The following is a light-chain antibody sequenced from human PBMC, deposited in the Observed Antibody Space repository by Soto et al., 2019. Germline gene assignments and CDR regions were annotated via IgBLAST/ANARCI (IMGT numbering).Light chain of an antibody. CDR3: QQYNDWPRT. J-gene: IGKJ1*01. CDR2: GAS. V-gene: IGKV3-15*01. CDR1: QTISSS. Sequence: EIVMTQSPATLSVSPGERVTLSCRARQTISSSLAWYQQKPGQAPRLLIYGASTRATGVPARFSGSGSGTEFTLTISSLQSEDFAVYYCQQYNDWPRTFGQGTKVDIK.